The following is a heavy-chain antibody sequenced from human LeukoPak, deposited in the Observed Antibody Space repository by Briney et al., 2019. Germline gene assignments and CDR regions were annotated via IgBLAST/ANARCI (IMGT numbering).Heavy chain of an antibody. D-gene: IGHD3-9*01. CDR3: ATSDILTGYYTFDY. CDR2: IYYSGST. Sequence: PSETLSLTCTVSGGSISSYYWSRIRQPPGKGLEWIGYIYYSGSTNYNPSLKSRVTISVDTSKNQFSLKLSSVTAADTAVYYCATSDILTGYYTFDYWGQGTLVTVSS. J-gene: IGHJ4*02. V-gene: IGHV4-59*08. CDR1: GGSISSYY.